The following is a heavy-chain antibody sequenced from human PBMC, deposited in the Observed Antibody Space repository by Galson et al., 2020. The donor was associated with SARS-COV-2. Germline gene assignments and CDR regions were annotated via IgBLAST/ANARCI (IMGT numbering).Heavy chain of an antibody. CDR3: AREEVVTDAFDI. V-gene: IGHV3-30*01. CDR2: ISYDGSNK. D-gene: IGHD2-15*01. J-gene: IGHJ3*02. CDR1: GFTFSSYA. Sequence: GESLKISCAASGFTFSSYAMHWVRQAPGKGLEWVAVISYDGSNKYYADSVKGRFTIPRDNSKNTLYLQMNSLRAEDTAVYYCAREEVVTDAFDIWGQGTMVTVSS.